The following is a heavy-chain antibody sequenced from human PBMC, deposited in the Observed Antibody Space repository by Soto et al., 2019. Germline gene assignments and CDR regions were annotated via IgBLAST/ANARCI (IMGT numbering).Heavy chain of an antibody. Sequence: PSETLSLTCTGSGGSISSYYWSWIRQPPGKGLEWIGYIYYSGSTNYNPSLKSRVTISVDTSKNQFSLKLSSVTAADTAVYYCARTLWFGEGWWFDPWGQGTLVTVSS. J-gene: IGHJ5*02. D-gene: IGHD3-10*01. CDR2: IYYSGST. CDR3: ARTLWFGEGWWFDP. V-gene: IGHV4-59*12. CDR1: GGSISSYY.